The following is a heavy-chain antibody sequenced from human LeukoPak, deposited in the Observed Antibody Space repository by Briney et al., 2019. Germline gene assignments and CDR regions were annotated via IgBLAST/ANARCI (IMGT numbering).Heavy chain of an antibody. J-gene: IGHJ5*02. V-gene: IGHV3-30*04. CDR2: ISYDGSNK. CDR1: GFTFSSYA. CDR3: AKEAKELLWFGELFRNWFDP. D-gene: IGHD3-10*01. Sequence: PGGSLRLSCAASGFTFSSYAMHWVRQAPGKGLEWVAVISYDGSNKYYADSAKGRFTISRDNSKNTLYLQMNSLRAEDTAVYYCAKEAKELLWFGELFRNWFDPWGQGTLVTVSS.